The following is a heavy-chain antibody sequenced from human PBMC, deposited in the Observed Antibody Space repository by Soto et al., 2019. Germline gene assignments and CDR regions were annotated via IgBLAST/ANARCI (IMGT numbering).Heavy chain of an antibody. Sequence: GSSVKVSCKASGYIFTSYYMHWLLHAPGQGLDGMGVIDPSGGSTSYAQSFQGRVTLTRDASTSTVYMELSSLRSDDTALYYCARDRGRAAAGEYFYYGMDVWGQGSTVTVSS. D-gene: IGHD6-13*01. V-gene: IGHV1-46*01. J-gene: IGHJ6*02. CDR1: GYIFTSYY. CDR2: IDPSGGST. CDR3: ARDRGRAAAGEYFYYGMDV.